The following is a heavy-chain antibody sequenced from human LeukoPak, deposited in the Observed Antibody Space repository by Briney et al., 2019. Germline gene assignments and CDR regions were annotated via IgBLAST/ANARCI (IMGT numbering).Heavy chain of an antibody. CDR1: GYTFTRNA. CDR3: GRGGSSGVDY. D-gene: IGHD2-15*01. J-gene: IGHJ4*02. CDR2: IYTDNGDT. V-gene: IGHV1-3*04. Sequence: ASVKVSCKTSGYTFTRNAVHWVRQAPGQRLEWMGYIYTDNGDTKYSQKFQGRVTLTRDTSASTVYVELSSLRSEDTAVYYCGRGGSSGVDYWGQGTLVTVSS.